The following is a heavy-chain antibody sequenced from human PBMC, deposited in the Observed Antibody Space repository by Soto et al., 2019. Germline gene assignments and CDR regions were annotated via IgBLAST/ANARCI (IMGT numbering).Heavy chain of an antibody. J-gene: IGHJ3*02. Sequence: QVTLKESGPVLVKPTETLTLTCTVSGFSLSNARMGVSWIRQPPGKALEWLAHIFSNDEKSYSTSLKSRLTISKDTSKSQVVLTMTNMDPVDTATYYCARYTYYYDSSGLRRGAFDIWGQGTMVTVSS. CDR2: IFSNDEK. CDR1: GFSLSNARMG. V-gene: IGHV2-26*01. D-gene: IGHD3-22*01. CDR3: ARYTYYYDSSGLRRGAFDI.